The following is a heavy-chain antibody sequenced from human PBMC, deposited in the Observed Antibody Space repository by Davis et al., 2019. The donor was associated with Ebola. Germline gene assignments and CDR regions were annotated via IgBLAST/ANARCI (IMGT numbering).Heavy chain of an antibody. Sequence: PGGSLRLSCAASGFTFNTNSMSWVRQAPGKGLEWVSVISGRGSTIFYADSVKGRFTISRDNSRNTLYLQMNNLRAEDTAVYYCAREGSKRWLQFLNWGQGTLVTVSS. V-gene: IGHV3-23*01. CDR2: ISGRGSTI. D-gene: IGHD5-24*01. J-gene: IGHJ4*02. CDR3: AREGSKRWLQFLN. CDR1: GFTFNTNS.